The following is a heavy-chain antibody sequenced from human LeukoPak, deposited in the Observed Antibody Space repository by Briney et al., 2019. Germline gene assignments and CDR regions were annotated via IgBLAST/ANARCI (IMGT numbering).Heavy chain of an antibody. V-gene: IGHV1-18*01. Sequence: ASVKVSCKASGYTFTTYGISWVRQAPGQGREWMGWISTYNGDTNYAQKCQARVTMTTDTSTNTAYLELKSLRTDDTAVYYCARDKGYSKSACDYWGQGTLVTVSS. J-gene: IGHJ4*02. D-gene: IGHD6-13*01. CDR1: GYTFTTYG. CDR3: ARDKGYSKSACDY. CDR2: ISTYNGDT.